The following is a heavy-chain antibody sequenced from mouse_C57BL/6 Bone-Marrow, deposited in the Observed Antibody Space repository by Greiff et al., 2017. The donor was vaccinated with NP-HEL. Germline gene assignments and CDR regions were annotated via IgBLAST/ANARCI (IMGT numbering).Heavy chain of an antibody. Sequence: QVQLQQSGAELVRPGASVTLSCKASGYTFTDYEMHWVKQTPVHGLEWIGAIDPETGGTSYNQKFKGKAILTADKSSSTAYMELRTLTSEDSAVYYGTRWRICWYFDVWGTGTTVTVSS. CDR1: GYTFTDYE. V-gene: IGHV1-15*01. J-gene: IGHJ1*03. CDR3: TRWRICWYFDV. CDR2: IDPETGGT.